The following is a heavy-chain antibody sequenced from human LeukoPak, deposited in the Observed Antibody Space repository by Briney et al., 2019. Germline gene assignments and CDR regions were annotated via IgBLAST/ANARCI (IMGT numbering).Heavy chain of an antibody. CDR2: IFHSGNT. Sequence: SETLSLTCTVSGGSLSIFYWSWLRQPPGKGLEWIGYIFHSGNTNYNPSLKSRVTISVNSSKDQFSLKLSSLTAADTAVYYCARSVFGNPWFYPCGQGTLVTVSS. D-gene: IGHD3-16*01. CDR3: ARSVFGNPWFYP. J-gene: IGHJ5*02. CDR1: GGSLSIFY. V-gene: IGHV4-59*01.